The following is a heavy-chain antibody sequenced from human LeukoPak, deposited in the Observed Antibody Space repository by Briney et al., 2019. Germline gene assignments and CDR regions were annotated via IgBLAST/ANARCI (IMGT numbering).Heavy chain of an antibody. J-gene: IGHJ4*02. CDR1: GFTFSNYG. V-gene: IGHV3-33*06. Sequence: AGRSLRLSCAASGFTFSNYGMHWVRQAPGKGLEWVAVIWYDGSDKYHADSVKGRFTISRDNSKNTLYLQMNSLRAEDTAVYYCAKDLYCSSTSCYEAVYWGQGTLVTVSS. D-gene: IGHD2-2*01. CDR3: AKDLYCSSTSCYEAVY. CDR2: IWYDGSDK.